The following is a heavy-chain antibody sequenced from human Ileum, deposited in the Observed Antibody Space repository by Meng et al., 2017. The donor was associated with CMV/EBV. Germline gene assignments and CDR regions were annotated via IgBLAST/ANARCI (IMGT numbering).Heavy chain of an antibody. CDR3: ARGRWRGYISGYMYNWFDP. CDR2: IDHSGST. J-gene: IGHJ5*02. Sequence: QVQLHRCGAVLLKPTETLSLSCAVYGGPFSCYYWTWIRQSPGRGLEWIGEIDHSGSTNCIPSLKSRVTMSVDTPNNQFSLKLSSVTAADTAVYYCARGRWRGYISGYMYNWFDPWGQGTLVTVSS. D-gene: IGHD5-18*01. V-gene: IGHV4-34*01. CDR1: GGPFSCYY.